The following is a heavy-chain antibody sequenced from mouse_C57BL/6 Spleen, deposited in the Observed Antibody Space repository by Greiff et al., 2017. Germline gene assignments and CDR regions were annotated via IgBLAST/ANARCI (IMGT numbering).Heavy chain of an antibody. CDR2: ISGGGGNT. D-gene: IGHD2-3*01. J-gene: IGHJ4*01. Sequence: EVQGVESGGGLVKPGGSLKLSCAASGFTFSSYTMSWVRQTPEKRLEWVATISGGGGNTYYPDSVKGRFTISRDNAKNTLYLQMCSLRSEDTALYYCARQYDSYAMDYWGQGTSVTVSS. V-gene: IGHV5-9*01. CDR1: GFTFSSYT. CDR3: ARQYDSYAMDY.